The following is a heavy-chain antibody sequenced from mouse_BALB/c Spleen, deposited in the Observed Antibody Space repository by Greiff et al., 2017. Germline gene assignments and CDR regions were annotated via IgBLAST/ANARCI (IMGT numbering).Heavy chain of an antibody. CDR2: ILPGSGST. CDR3: ARVSGYFYAMDY. Sequence: VQLQQSGAELMKPGASVKISCKATGYTFSSYWIEWVKQRPGHGLEWIGEILPGSGSTNYNEKFKGKATFTADTSSNTAYMQLSSLTSEDSAVYYCARVSGYFYAMDYWGQGTSVTVSS. J-gene: IGHJ4*01. D-gene: IGHD3-1*01. V-gene: IGHV1-9*01. CDR1: GYTFSSYW.